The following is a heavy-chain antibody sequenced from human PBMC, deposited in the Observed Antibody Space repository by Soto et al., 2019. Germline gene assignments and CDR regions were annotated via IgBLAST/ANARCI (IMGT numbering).Heavy chain of an antibody. Sequence: QVQLVQSGAEVKKPGASVKVSCKASGYTFASYAISWMRQAPGQARELMGWIRADNGNTNYAQKLQGRVTMTTDTSTIPAYMELRSLHSDDTAVYYCPRDPPPPDYWGQGTPVTVSS. CDR2: IRADNGNT. CDR1: GYTFASYA. V-gene: IGHV1-18*01. CDR3: PRDPPPPDY. J-gene: IGHJ4*02.